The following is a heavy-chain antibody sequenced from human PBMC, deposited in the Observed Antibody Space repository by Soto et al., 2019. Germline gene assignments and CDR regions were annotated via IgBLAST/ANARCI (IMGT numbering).Heavy chain of an antibody. CDR1: GYTFTSYA. V-gene: IGHV1-3*01. D-gene: IGHD2-15*01. CDR2: INAGNGNT. J-gene: IGHJ4*02. CDR3: ARDRDIVVVVAAGPTGYFDY. Sequence: ASVKVSCKASGYTFTSYAMHWVRQAPGQRLEWMGWINAGNGNTKYSQKFQGRVTITRDTSASTAYMELSSLRSEDTAVYYCARDRDIVVVVAAGPTGYFDYWGQGTLVTVSS.